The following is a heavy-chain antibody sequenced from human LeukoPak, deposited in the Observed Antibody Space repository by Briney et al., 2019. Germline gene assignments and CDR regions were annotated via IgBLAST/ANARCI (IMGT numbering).Heavy chain of an antibody. D-gene: IGHD3-10*01. V-gene: IGHV4-59*01. Sequence: SETLSLTCTVSGGSIRSYFWSWIRQPPGQGLEWIGYVYYSGSTNYNPSLKSRVTISVDTSKNQFSLKLSSVTAADTAVYYCARDSYGSGSFNLYFDLWGRGTVVTVSS. J-gene: IGHJ2*01. CDR1: GGSIRSYF. CDR2: VYYSGST. CDR3: ARDSYGSGSFNLYFDL.